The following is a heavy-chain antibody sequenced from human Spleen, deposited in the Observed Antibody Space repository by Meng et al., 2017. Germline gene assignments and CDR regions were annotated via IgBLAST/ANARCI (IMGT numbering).Heavy chain of an antibody. CDR2: MSPNSGDR. Sequence: ASVKVSCKASGYTFTSHDINWVRQASGQGPEWMGWMSPNSGDRGYAQKFQGRVTITRNTSISTAYMELSSLRSDDTAVYYCARDPVPTYGDYELGWFDPWGQGTLVTVSS. J-gene: IGHJ5*02. D-gene: IGHD4-17*01. CDR3: ARDPVPTYGDYELGWFDP. CDR1: GYTFTSHD. V-gene: IGHV1-8*03.